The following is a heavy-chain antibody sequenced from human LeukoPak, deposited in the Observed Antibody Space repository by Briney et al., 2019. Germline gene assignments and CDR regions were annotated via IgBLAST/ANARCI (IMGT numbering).Heavy chain of an antibody. J-gene: IGHJ5*02. V-gene: IGHV1-46*01. CDR2: INPSGGST. CDR1: GYTFTSFT. Sequence: ASVKVSCKASGYTFTSFTINWVRQAPGQGLEWMGIINPSGGSTSYAQKFQGRVTMTRDTSTSTVYMELSSLRSEDTAVYYCARDLGEDDSSGYYTYNWFDPWGQGTLVTVSS. D-gene: IGHD3-22*01. CDR3: ARDLGEDDSSGYYTYNWFDP.